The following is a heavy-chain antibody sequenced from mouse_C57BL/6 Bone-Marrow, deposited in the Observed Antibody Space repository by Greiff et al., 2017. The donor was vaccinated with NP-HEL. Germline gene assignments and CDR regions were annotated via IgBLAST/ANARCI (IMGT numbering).Heavy chain of an antibody. CDR1: GYAFSSSW. CDR2: IYPGDGDT. D-gene: IGHD2-5*01. Sequence: QVQLKESGPELVKPGASVKISCKASGYAFSSSWMNWVKQRPGKGLEWIGRIYPGDGDTNYNGKFKGKATLTADTSSSTAYMQLSSLTSEDSAVYFCAKEGIYSKGGDYFYYWGQGTTLTVSS. CDR3: AKEGIYSKGGDYFYY. V-gene: IGHV1-82*01. J-gene: IGHJ2*01.